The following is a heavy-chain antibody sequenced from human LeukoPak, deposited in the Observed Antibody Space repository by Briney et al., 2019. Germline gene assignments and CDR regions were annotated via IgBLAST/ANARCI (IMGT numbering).Heavy chain of an antibody. D-gene: IGHD3-22*01. V-gene: IGHV1-18*01. J-gene: IGHJ4*02. CDR2: ISAYNGNT. CDR3: AREPYYDSSGYPVDY. CDR1: GYTFTSYG. Sequence: ASVKVSCKASGYTFTSYGISWVRQAPGQGLEWMGWISAYNGNTNYAQKLQGRVTMTTDTPTSTAYMELRSLRSDDTAVYYCAREPYYDSSGYPVDYWGQGTLVTVSS.